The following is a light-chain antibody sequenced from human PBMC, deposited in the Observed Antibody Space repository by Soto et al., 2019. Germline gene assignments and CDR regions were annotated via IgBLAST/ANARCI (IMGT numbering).Light chain of an antibody. CDR2: EVS. J-gene: IGLJ3*02. CDR3: CSYVAGDSWV. Sequence: QSALTQPPSASGSPGQSVTISCTGSGSDVGGHNHVSWYQQHPGEVPKLIIYEVSERPSGVPDRFSGSKSGNTASLTVSGLQADDEADYYCCSYVAGDSWVFGGGTKLPVL. CDR1: GSDVGGHNH. V-gene: IGLV2-8*01.